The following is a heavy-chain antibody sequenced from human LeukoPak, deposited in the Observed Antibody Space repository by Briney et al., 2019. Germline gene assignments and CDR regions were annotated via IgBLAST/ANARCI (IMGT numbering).Heavy chain of an antibody. V-gene: IGHV1-69-2*01. D-gene: IGHD4-11*01. CDR1: GYTFTDYY. CDR2: VDPEDGET. Sequence: GASVKVSCKAFGYTFTDYYIHWVKEAPGKGREWMGRVDPEDGETTYAEKFQGRVTITADTSTDTAYMELNNLRSEDTAVDYCATMTTFDPWGQGTLVTVSS. J-gene: IGHJ5*02. CDR3: ATMTTFDP.